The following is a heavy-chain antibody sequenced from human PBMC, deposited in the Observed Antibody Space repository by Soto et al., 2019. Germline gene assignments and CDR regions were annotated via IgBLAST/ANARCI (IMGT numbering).Heavy chain of an antibody. Sequence: PSETLSLTCTVSGGSTSSSSYYWGWIRQPPGKGLEWIGSIYYSGSTYYNPSLKSRVTISVDTSKNQFSLKLSSVTAADTAVYYCASGGVVIVYYYMDVWGKGTTVTVSS. V-gene: IGHV4-39*01. CDR3: ASGGVVIVYYYMDV. D-gene: IGHD3-3*01. CDR2: IYYSGST. J-gene: IGHJ6*03. CDR1: GGSTSSSSYY.